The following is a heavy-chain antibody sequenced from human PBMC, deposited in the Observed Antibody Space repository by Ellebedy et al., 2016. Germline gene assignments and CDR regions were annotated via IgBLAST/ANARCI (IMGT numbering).Heavy chain of an antibody. CDR1: GGSISSYY. V-gene: IGHV4-59*01. Sequence: SETLSLTCTVPGGSISSYYWSWIRQPPGKGLEWIGYLHYSGPTNYNPSLKSRVTISVNTSQNQFSLRLSSVTAADTAVYYCARDGYYDSRGYYYPFEYWGQGTLVTVSS. J-gene: IGHJ4*02. CDR3: ARDGYYDSRGYYYPFEY. D-gene: IGHD3-22*01. CDR2: LHYSGPT.